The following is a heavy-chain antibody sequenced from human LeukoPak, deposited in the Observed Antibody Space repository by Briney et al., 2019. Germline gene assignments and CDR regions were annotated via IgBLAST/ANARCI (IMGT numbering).Heavy chain of an antibody. D-gene: IGHD6-13*01. Sequence: GASVKVSCKASGYTFTSYAMHWVRQAPGQRFEWMGWINAGNGNTKYSQKFQGRVTITRDTSASTAYMELSSLRSEDTAVYYCASAAAAGTIHPFDYWGQGTLVTVSS. CDR1: GYTFTSYA. CDR2: INAGNGNT. V-gene: IGHV1-3*01. J-gene: IGHJ4*02. CDR3: ASAAAAGTIHPFDY.